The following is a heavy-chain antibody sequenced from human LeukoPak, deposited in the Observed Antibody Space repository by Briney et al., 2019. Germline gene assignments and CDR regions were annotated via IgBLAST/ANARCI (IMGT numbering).Heavy chain of an antibody. V-gene: IGHV3-30*18. J-gene: IGHJ4*02. CDR1: GFTFSSYG. D-gene: IGHD3-22*01. CDR3: AKGYDYYDSSGPHPIDY. Sequence: GGSLRLSCAASGFTFSSYGMHWVRQAPGKGLEWVAVISYDGSNKYYADSVKGRFTISRDNSKNTLYLQMNSLRAEDTAVYYCAKGYDYYDSSGPHPIDYGGQGTLVTVSS. CDR2: ISYDGSNK.